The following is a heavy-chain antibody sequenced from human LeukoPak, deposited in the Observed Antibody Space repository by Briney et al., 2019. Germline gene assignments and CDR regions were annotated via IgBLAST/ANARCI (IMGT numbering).Heavy chain of an antibody. CDR2: IRYDGRSK. CDR1: GFTFSSYG. CDR3: AKDQDLYCSGGSCSSTLDY. D-gene: IGHD2-15*01. J-gene: IGHJ4*02. Sequence: GGSLRLSCAASGFTFSSYGMHWVRQAPGKGLEWVALIRYDGRSKYYADSVQGRFIISRDTSKNTLYMQMNSLKVGGTAVYYCAKDQDLYCSGGSCSSTLDYWGQGTLVTVSS. V-gene: IGHV3-30*02.